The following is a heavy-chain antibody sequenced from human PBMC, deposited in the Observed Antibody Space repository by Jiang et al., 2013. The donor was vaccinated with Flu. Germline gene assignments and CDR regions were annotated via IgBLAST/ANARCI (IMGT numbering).Heavy chain of an antibody. J-gene: IGHJ5*02. V-gene: IGHV1-46*01. CDR2: INPSGGST. Sequence: KASGYTFTSYYMHWVRQAPGQGLEWMGIINPSGGSTSYAQKFQGRVTMTRDTSTSTVYMELSSLRSEDTAVYYCARVCKWPVWFDPWGQGTLVTVSS. CDR3: ARVCKWPVWFDP. CDR1: GYTFTSYY. D-gene: IGHD5-12*01.